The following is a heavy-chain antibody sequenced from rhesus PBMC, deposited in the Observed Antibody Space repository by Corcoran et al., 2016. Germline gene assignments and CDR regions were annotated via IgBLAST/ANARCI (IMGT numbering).Heavy chain of an antibody. CDR2: ITYSGSP. D-gene: IGHD5-12*01. Sequence: QVQLQESGPGLVKPSETLSLTCAVSGYSISGYYWSWIRQAPGKGLEWIGYITYSGSPSYNPSLKSRVTISRDPSKNQFSLKLSSVTAADAAVYYCARDWGGYSYSYLDYWGQGVLVTVSS. CDR3: ARDWGGYSYSYLDY. V-gene: IGHV4-122*02. CDR1: GYSISGYY. J-gene: IGHJ4*01.